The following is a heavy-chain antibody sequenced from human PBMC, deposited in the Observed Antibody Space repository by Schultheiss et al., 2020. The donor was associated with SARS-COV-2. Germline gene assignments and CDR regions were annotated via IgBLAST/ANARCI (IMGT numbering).Heavy chain of an antibody. Sequence: GESLKISCAASGFTFSSYWMHWVRQAPGKGLVWVSRINSDGSSTSYADSVKGRFTISRDNAKNTLYLQMNSLRAEDTAVYYCARDNGIVGADDAFDIWGQGTMVTVSS. V-gene: IGHV3-74*01. J-gene: IGHJ3*02. CDR3: ARDNGIVGADDAFDI. CDR1: GFTFSSYW. D-gene: IGHD1-26*01. CDR2: INSDGSST.